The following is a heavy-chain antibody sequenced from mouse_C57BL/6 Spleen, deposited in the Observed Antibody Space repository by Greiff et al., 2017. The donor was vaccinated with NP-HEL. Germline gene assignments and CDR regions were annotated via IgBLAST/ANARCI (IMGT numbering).Heavy chain of an antibody. CDR2: IYPGDGDT. Sequence: VQLQQSGPELVKPGASVKISCKASGYAFSSSWMNWVKQRPGKGLEWIGRIYPGDGDTNYNGKFKGKATLTADKSSSTAYMQLSSLTSEDSAVYFCARVPFYDYYAMDYWGQGTSVTVSS. CDR3: ARVPFYDYYAMDY. CDR1: GYAFSSSW. J-gene: IGHJ4*01. V-gene: IGHV1-82*01. D-gene: IGHD2-12*01.